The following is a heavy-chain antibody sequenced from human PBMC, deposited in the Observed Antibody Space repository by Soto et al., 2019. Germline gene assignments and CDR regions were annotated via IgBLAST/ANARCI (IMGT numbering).Heavy chain of an antibody. D-gene: IGHD7-27*01. J-gene: IGHJ4*02. CDR1: GYTLSSYA. CDR3: ARDTGDGTFDF. Sequence: ASVKVSCKASGYTLSSYAMHWVRQAPGQRLEWMGWINAGYGNTKSSQKFQDRVTISRNTSASTAYMELTSLRSEGTAVYYCARDTGDGTFDFWGQGTLVTAPQ. V-gene: IGHV1-3*01. CDR2: INAGYGNT.